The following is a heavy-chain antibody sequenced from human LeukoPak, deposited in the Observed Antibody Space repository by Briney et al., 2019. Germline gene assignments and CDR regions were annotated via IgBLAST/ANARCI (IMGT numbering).Heavy chain of an antibody. D-gene: IGHD3-22*01. V-gene: IGHV1-8*01. CDR1: GYTFTTYG. J-gene: IGHJ4*02. Sequence: ASVKVSCKASGYTFTTYGINWVRQATGQGLEWMGWMNPNSGNTGYAQKFQGRVTMTRNTSISTAYMELSSLRSEDTAVYYCARGRYYDSSGYYYGEGDYWGQGTLATVSS. CDR3: ARGRYYDSSGYYYGEGDY. CDR2: MNPNSGNT.